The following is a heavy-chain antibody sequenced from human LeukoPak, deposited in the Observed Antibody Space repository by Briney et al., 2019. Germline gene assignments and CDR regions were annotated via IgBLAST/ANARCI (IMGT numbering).Heavy chain of an antibody. Sequence: GGSLRLSCAASGFSFNTYTMYWVRQAPGKGREWVSGISNSGGSTYYADSVKGRFTISRDNAKNSLYLQMNSLRAEDTAVYYCARENSAPYYYYMDVWGKGTTVTVSS. CDR3: ARENSAPYYYYMDV. V-gene: IGHV3-23*01. CDR1: GFSFNTYT. J-gene: IGHJ6*03. D-gene: IGHD1-26*01. CDR2: ISNSGGST.